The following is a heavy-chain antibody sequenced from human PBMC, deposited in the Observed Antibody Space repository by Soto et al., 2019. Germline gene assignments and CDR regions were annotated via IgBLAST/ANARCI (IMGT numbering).Heavy chain of an antibody. CDR3: ARDGGRHSGGIDY. D-gene: IGHD1-26*01. CDR2: IIPIFGTA. J-gene: IGHJ4*02. Sequence: QVQLVQSGAEVKKPGSSVNVSCKASGGTFSSYSINWVRQAPGQGLEWMGEIIPIFGTANYAQKFQGRVTISADESTSTAYMELSSLRAEDTDVYYCARDGGRHSGGIDYWGQGTLVTVSS. CDR1: GGTFSSYS. V-gene: IGHV1-69*01.